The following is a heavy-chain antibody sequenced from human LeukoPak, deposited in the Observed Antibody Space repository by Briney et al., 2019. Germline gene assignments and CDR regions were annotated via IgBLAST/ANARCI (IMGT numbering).Heavy chain of an antibody. V-gene: IGHV4-34*01. Sequence: SETLSLTCVVYGGSFSGYYWSWIRQSPGKGLEWIGEINHRGSTNYNPSLKRRVTISLDTSKNQFSLKLSSVTAADTAVYYCARDRSVGVLPAPPFDFWGQGTLVTVSS. J-gene: IGHJ4*02. CDR2: INHRGST. CDR1: GGSFSGYY. CDR3: ARDRSVGVLPAPPFDF. D-gene: IGHD6-6*01.